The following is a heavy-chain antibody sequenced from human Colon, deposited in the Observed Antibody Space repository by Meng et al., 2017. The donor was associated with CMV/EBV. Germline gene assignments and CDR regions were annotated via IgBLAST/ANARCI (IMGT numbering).Heavy chain of an antibody. Sequence: GESLKISCAASGFSFSYAWMSWVRQAPGKGLEWVSSITTASLYTHYADSVRGRFTISRDNAKNSLYLQMNSLRAEDTAVYYCARYGSSHWGQGTLVTVSS. D-gene: IGHD6-6*01. V-gene: IGHV3-21*01. CDR2: ITTASLYT. CDR1: GFSFSYAW. J-gene: IGHJ4*02. CDR3: ARYGSSH.